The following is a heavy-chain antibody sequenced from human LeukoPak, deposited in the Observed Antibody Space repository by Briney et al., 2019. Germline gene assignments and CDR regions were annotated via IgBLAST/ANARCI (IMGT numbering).Heavy chain of an antibody. CDR2: IYYSGST. Sequence: PSETLSLTCTVSGGSISSHYWSWIWQPPGKGLEWIGYIYYSGSTNYNPSLKSRVTISVDTSKNQFSLKLSSVTAADTAVYYCARGLHSSRFDYWGQGTLVTVSS. CDR3: ARGLHSSRFDY. V-gene: IGHV4-59*11. D-gene: IGHD5-18*01. J-gene: IGHJ4*02. CDR1: GGSISSHY.